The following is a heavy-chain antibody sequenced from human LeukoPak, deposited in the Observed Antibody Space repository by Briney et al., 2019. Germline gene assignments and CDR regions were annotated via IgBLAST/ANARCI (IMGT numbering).Heavy chain of an antibody. V-gene: IGHV3-11*06. CDR3: AREKSGYFDY. Sequence: PGGSLRLSCAASGFTFSDYYMSWIRQAPGKGLEWVSYISSSNSYTNYADSVKGRFTISRDNAKNSLYLQMNSLRAEDTAVYYCAREKSGYFDYWGQGTLVTVSS. J-gene: IGHJ4*02. CDR1: GFTFSDYY. D-gene: IGHD3-10*01. CDR2: ISSSNSYT.